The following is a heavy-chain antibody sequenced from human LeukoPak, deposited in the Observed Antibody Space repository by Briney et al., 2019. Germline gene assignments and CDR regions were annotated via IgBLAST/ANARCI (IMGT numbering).Heavy chain of an antibody. CDR2: IKQDGSEK. V-gene: IGHV3-7*01. Sequence: CXXSGFTXXDYYMSWVRQAPGKGLEWVANIKQDGSEKYYVDSVKGRFTISRDNAKNSLYMKMNSLREEDTAVYYXXXXXXXXXSXLGAFDIWGQGTMVTVSS. J-gene: IGHJ3*02. D-gene: IGHD3-16*01. CDR3: XXXXXXXXSXLGAFDI. CDR1: GFTXXDYY.